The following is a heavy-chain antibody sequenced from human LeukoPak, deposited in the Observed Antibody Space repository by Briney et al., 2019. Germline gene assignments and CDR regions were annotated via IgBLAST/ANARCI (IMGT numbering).Heavy chain of an antibody. CDR3: AREVNEPASADAFDI. V-gene: IGHV4-31*03. J-gene: IGHJ3*02. Sequence: PSQTLSLTCTVSGGSIASDNYFWSWIRQHPEKGLEWIGYIFYSGTTYYNPSLKSRVTISVDTSKNQFSLKLNSVIAADTAVYYCAREVNEPASADAFDIWGQGQWSPSLQ. D-gene: IGHD2-2*01. CDR2: IFYSGTT. CDR1: GGSIASDNYF.